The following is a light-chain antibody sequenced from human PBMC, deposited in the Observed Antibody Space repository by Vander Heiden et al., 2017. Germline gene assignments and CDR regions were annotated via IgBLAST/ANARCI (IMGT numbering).Light chain of an antibody. CDR1: QSLVYSDRNTY. V-gene: IGKV2-30*01. CDR3: MQGTRWPGT. Sequence: VVMTQSPLSLPVTLGQPASISCKSSQSLVYSDRNTYLSWFQQRPGQSPRRLIYKVSNRDSGVPDRFSGSGSGTDFTLKISRVEAEDVGVYYCMQGTRWPGTFGQGTKVEIK. CDR2: KVS. J-gene: IGKJ1*01.